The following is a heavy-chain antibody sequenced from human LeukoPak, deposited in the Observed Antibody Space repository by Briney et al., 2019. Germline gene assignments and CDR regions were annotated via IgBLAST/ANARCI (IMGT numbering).Heavy chain of an antibody. D-gene: IGHD4-11*01. Sequence: ASVKVSCKATGGTFSSYAISWVRQAPGQGLEWMGGIIPIFGTANYAQKFQGRVTITTDESTSTAYMELSSLRSEDTAVYYCARRGLTVTTPFDYWGQGTLVTVSS. J-gene: IGHJ4*02. V-gene: IGHV1-69*05. CDR2: IIPIFGTA. CDR1: GGTFSSYA. CDR3: ARRGLTVTTPFDY.